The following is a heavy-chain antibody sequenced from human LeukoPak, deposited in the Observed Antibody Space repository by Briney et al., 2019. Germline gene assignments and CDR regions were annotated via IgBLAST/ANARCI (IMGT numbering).Heavy chain of an antibody. CDR3: ARGRDSSGYGTYYFEY. D-gene: IGHD3-22*01. Sequence: PGGSLRLSCAASGFTFSSYAMSWVRQAPGKGLEWVSTIYSGGNTYHADSVKGRSTISRDNSKNTLDLQMNSLRAEDTAVYYCARGRDSSGYGTYYFEYWGQGTLVTVSS. CDR1: GFTFSSYA. V-gene: IGHV3-66*01. CDR2: IYSGGNT. J-gene: IGHJ4*02.